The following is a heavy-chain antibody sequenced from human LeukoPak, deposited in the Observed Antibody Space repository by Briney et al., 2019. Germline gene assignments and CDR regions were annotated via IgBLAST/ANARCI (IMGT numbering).Heavy chain of an antibody. CDR1: GYSFTAYY. V-gene: IGHV1-2*02. D-gene: IGHD1-14*01. Sequence: LAASVKVSCKPTGYSFTAYYIFWVRQAPGQGLEWMGWINPNNGATKYAQRFQGRVTMTRDTSISTAYMELSRLRSDDTATYYCASCAGGNEPVAGVDYWGQGTLVTVSS. J-gene: IGHJ4*02. CDR2: INPNNGAT. CDR3: ASCAGGNEPVAGVDY.